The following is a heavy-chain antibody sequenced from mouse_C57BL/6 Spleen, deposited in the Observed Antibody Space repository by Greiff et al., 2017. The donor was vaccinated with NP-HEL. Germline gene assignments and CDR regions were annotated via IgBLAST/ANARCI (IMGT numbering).Heavy chain of an antibody. CDR3: ARAYDGYDYAMDY. CDR2: IYPGDGDT. CDR1: GYAFSSSW. Sequence: VQLQQSGPELVKPGASVKISCKASGYAFSSSWMNWVKQRPGKGLEWIGRIYPGDGDTNYNGKFKGKATLTADKSSSTAYMQLSSLTSEDSAVYFCARAYDGYDYAMDYWGQGTSVTVSS. D-gene: IGHD2-3*01. V-gene: IGHV1-82*01. J-gene: IGHJ4*01.